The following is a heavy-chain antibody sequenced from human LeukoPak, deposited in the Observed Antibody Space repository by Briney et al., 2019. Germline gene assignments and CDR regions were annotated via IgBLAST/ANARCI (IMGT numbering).Heavy chain of an antibody. CDR1: GYTFTGYY. J-gene: IGHJ6*04. CDR3: ARPYSGYDYGVDV. Sequence: GASVKVSCKASGYTFTGYYMHWVRHAPGQGLEWMGWINPNSGGTNYAQKFQGRVTMTRDTSISTAYMELSRLRSDDTAVYYWARPYSGYDYGVDVWGKGTTVTVSS. CDR2: INPNSGGT. V-gene: IGHV1-2*02. D-gene: IGHD5-12*01.